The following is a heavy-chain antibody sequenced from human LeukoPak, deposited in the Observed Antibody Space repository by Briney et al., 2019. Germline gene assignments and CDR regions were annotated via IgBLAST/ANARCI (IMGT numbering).Heavy chain of an antibody. CDR3: ARVIGATSMDC. V-gene: IGHV4-38-2*02. CDR2: LNKGGST. D-gene: IGHD2-15*01. Sequence: PSETLSLTCSVSGSSISGDYFWGWVRPPPGKGLEWIGILNKGGSTYYYWSLKSRVTMLVDTSKNQLSLKLTSVTAADTAVYFCARVIGATSMDCWGQGILVTVSS. J-gene: IGHJ4*02. CDR1: GSSISGDYF.